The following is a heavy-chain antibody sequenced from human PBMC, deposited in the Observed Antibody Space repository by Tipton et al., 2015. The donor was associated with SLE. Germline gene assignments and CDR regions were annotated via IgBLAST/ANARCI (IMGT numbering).Heavy chain of an antibody. CDR3: ARGGDDAFDI. V-gene: IGHV4-31*03. Sequence: TLSLTCTVSGGSISSGGYYWSWIRQHPGKGLEWIGYIYYSGSTYYNPSLKSRVTISVDTSKNQFPLKLSSVTAADTAVYYCARGGDDAFDIWGQGTMVTVSS. D-gene: IGHD7-27*01. J-gene: IGHJ3*02. CDR1: GGSISSGGYY. CDR2: IYYSGST.